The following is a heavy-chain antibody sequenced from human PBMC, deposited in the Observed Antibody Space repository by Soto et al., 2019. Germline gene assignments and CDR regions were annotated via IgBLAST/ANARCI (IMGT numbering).Heavy chain of an antibody. J-gene: IGHJ5*02. D-gene: IGHD3-3*01. CDR2: ISNYNAIT. Sequence: GASVKVSCKVSGYTLTELSMHWVRQAPGQGLEWMGWISNYNAITNYAQKFQGRVTMTTDTSTSTAYMELSSLRSEDTAVYYCARGLITIFGVAPSWFDPWGQGTLVTVSS. V-gene: IGHV1-18*01. CDR3: ARGLITIFGVAPSWFDP. CDR1: GYTLTELS.